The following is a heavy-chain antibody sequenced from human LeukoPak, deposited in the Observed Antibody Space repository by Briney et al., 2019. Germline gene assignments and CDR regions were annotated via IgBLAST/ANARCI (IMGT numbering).Heavy chain of an antibody. Sequence: PSETLSLTCPVSGGSVSSGSYYWSWIRQPPGKGLEWIGYIYYSGSTNYNPSLKSRVTISVDTSKNQFSLKLSSVTAADTAVYYCARVVGRAVRYYDFWSGRSAWGQGTLVTVSS. V-gene: IGHV4-61*01. J-gene: IGHJ5*02. D-gene: IGHD3-3*01. CDR1: GGSVSSGSYY. CDR3: ARVVGRAVRYYDFWSGRSA. CDR2: IYYSGST.